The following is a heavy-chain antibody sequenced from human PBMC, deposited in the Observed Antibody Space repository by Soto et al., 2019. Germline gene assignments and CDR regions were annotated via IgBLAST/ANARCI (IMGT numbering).Heavy chain of an antibody. CDR1: GFTFSSYA. CDR3: ARDRGSYDYYYGMDV. J-gene: IGHJ6*02. V-gene: IGHV3-33*01. D-gene: IGHD5-18*01. CDR2: IWFDGSNK. Sequence: QVQLVESGGGVVQPGRSLRLSCAASGFTFSSYAMHWVRQAPGKGLGWVTVIWFDGSNKYYADSVKGRFTISRDNSKNTLFLQMNSLRAEDTAVYYCARDRGSYDYYYGMDVWGQGTTVTVSS.